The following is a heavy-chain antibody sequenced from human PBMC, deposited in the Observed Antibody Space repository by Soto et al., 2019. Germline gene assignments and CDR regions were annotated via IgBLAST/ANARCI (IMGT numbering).Heavy chain of an antibody. CDR3: AREDSSSLDYSYYGMDV. D-gene: IGHD6-13*01. CDR1: GDSVSSNSAA. Sequence: PSQTLSLTCAISGDSVSSNSAAWNWIRQSPSRGLEWLGRTYYRSKWYNDYAVSVKSRITINPDTSKNQFSLQLNSVTPEDTAVYYCAREDSSSLDYSYYGMDVWGQGTTVTVSS. V-gene: IGHV6-1*01. CDR2: TYYRSKWYN. J-gene: IGHJ6*02.